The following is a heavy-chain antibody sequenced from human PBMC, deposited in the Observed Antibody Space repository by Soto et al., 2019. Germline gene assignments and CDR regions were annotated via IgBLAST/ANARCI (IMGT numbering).Heavy chain of an antibody. V-gene: IGHV3-30*18. CDR2: ISYDGSNK. D-gene: IGHD3-3*01. CDR1: GFTFSSYG. CDR3: AKDRITIFPCLDY. Sequence: AGGSLRLSCAASGFTFSSYGMHWVRQAPGKGLEWVAVISYDGSNKYYADSVKGRFTISRDNSKNTLYLQMNSLRAEDTAVYYCAKDRITIFPCLDYWGQGTLVTVSS. J-gene: IGHJ4*02.